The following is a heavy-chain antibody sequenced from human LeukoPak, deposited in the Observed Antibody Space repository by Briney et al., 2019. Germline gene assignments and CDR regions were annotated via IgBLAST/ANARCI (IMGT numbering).Heavy chain of an antibody. Sequence: TGGSLRLSCEASGSGFTFGNFGMSWVRQAPGKGLEWVSGISGSGYYTYYVGSVKGRFTISRDNSKNTLYIEMDSLRAEDTAVYCCAKDGSWGDYYFYFYMDVWGKGTTVTVSS. J-gene: IGHJ6*03. CDR1: GFTFGNFG. D-gene: IGHD3-16*01. CDR2: ISGSGYYT. V-gene: IGHV3-23*01. CDR3: AKDGSWGDYYFYFYMDV.